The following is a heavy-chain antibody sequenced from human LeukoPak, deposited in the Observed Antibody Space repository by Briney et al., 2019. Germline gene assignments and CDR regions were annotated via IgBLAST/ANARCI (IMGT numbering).Heavy chain of an antibody. CDR2: IYTSGST. J-gene: IGHJ4*02. CDR3: AKMIHATPDYFDY. CDR1: GGSISSGSYY. D-gene: IGHD2-15*01. V-gene: IGHV4-61*02. Sequence: SQTLSLTCTVSGGSISSGSYYWSWIRQPAGKGLEWIGRIYTSGSTNYNPSLESRVTISVDQPKNQFSLNLTSVTAADTAIYYCAKMIHATPDYFDYWGQGILVTVSS.